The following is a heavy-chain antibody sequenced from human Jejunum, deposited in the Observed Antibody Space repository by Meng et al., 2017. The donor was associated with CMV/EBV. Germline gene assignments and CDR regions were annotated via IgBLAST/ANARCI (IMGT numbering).Heavy chain of an antibody. CDR2: RLPILYTA. V-gene: IGHV1-69*05. CDR1: GDTFSDYA. D-gene: IGHD1-14*01. Sequence: ASGDTFSDYAFNWVRQAPGQGLAWLGGRLPILYTADYAQKFQGRVTITTDDSTATAYMELSNLRSDDTAVYYCARARGWYYFDLWGQGTLVTVSS. J-gene: IGHJ4*02. CDR3: ARARGWYYFDL.